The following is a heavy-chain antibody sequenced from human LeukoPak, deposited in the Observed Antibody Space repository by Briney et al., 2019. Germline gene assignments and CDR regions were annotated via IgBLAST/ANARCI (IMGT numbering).Heavy chain of an antibody. CDR2: IYYSGST. V-gene: IGHV4-39*01. CDR1: GGSISSSSYY. D-gene: IGHD6-13*01. Sequence: SETLSLTCTVSGGSISSSSYYWGWIRQPPGKGLEWIGSIYYSGSTYYNPSLKSRVTISVDTSKNQFSLKLSSVTAADTAVYYCARQQQLVVPGDGYWGQGTLVTVSS. J-gene: IGHJ4*02. CDR3: ARQQQLVVPGDGY.